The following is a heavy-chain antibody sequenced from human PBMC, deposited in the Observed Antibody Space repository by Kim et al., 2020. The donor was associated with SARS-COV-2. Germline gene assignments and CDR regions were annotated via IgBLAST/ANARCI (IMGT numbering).Heavy chain of an antibody. V-gene: IGHV3-21*06. CDR1: GINFKIYA. Sequence: GGSLRLSCEASGINFKIYAMHWVRQAPGKGLEWVASIDSRSSYIYYSDSVKGRFTISRDNAKTSLFLQMNSLRVEDTALYYCGRSFYDRTGRFDGWGQGT. CDR3: GRSFYDRTGRFDG. D-gene: IGHD3-22*01. J-gene: IGHJ4*02. CDR2: IDSRSSYI.